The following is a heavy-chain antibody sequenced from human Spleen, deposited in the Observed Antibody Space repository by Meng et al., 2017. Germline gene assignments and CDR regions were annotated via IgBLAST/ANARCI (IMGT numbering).Heavy chain of an antibody. CDR2: INAVFGTT. CDR3: ARKAGNCISTTCYSLDY. CDR1: GGIFSNSV. D-gene: IGHD2-2*01. J-gene: IGHJ4*02. Sequence: SVKVSCKAPGGIFSNSVVGWVRQAPGQGLEWMGGINAVFGTTNYAQKFQDRVTITSDESTSTVYMELTRLTSEDTAVYFCARKAGNCISTTCYSLDYWGQGKLVNVSS. V-gene: IGHV1-69*13.